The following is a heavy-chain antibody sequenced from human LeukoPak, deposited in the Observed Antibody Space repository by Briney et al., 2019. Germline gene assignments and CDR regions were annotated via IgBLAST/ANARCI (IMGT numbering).Heavy chain of an antibody. CDR2: IYTSGST. J-gene: IGHJ5*02. V-gene: IGHV4-4*07. CDR3: ARGGGSITMVRGVIITMGWFDP. D-gene: IGHD3-10*01. CDR1: GGSISSYY. Sequence: SETLSLTCTVSGGSISSYYWSWIRQPAGKGLEWIGRIYTSGSTNYNPSLKSRVTISVDTSKNEFSLKLSSVTAADTAAYYCARGGGSITMVRGVIITMGWFDPWGQGTLVTVSS.